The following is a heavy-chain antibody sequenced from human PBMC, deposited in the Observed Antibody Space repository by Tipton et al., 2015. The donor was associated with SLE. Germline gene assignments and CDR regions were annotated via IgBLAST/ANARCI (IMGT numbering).Heavy chain of an antibody. CDR3: ARQRGYYDGTPFPPWNFDL. CDR2: IYHSGST. V-gene: IGHV4-38-2*02. J-gene: IGHJ2*01. Sequence: GLVKPSETLSLICTVSGYSISSGYYWGWIRQPPGKGLEYIGSIYHSGSTFYNPSLKSRVTISVDTSKNQFSLKLSSVTAADTAVYFCARQRGYYDGTPFPPWNFDLWGRGTQVTVSS. D-gene: IGHD3-16*01. CDR1: GYSISSGYY.